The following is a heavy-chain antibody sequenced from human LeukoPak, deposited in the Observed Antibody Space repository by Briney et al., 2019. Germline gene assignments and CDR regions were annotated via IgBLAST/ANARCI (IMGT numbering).Heavy chain of an antibody. J-gene: IGHJ3*02. V-gene: IGHV4-4*07. CDR3: ARAADSSAYTAFDI. D-gene: IGHD3-22*01. Sequence: SETLSLTCTVSGGSISRYYWSWIRQPAGKGLEWIGRIYTSGSTNYNPSLKSRVTMSIDTSKNQFSLKLSSVTAADTAVYYCARAADSSAYTAFDIWGRGTLVTVSS. CDR2: IYTSGST. CDR1: GGSISRYY.